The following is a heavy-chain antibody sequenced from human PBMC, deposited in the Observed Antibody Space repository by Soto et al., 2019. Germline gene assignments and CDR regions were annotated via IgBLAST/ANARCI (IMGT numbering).Heavy chain of an antibody. V-gene: IGHV3-23*01. D-gene: IGHD5-18*01. Sequence: EVQPLESGGGSVQPGGSLRLSCAASGFTFSSYAMSWVRQAPGKGLEWVSGVSGSGGSTYCVDSVKGRFTISRDNSKNTLYLQMNSLRAEDTAVYYCAKDFGYNYGYDAFDIWGQGTMVTVSS. J-gene: IGHJ3*02. CDR3: AKDFGYNYGYDAFDI. CDR2: VSGSGGST. CDR1: GFTFSSYA.